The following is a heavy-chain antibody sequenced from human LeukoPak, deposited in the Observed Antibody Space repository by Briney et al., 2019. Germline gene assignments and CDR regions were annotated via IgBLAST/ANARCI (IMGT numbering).Heavy chain of an antibody. D-gene: IGHD3-3*01. J-gene: IGHJ4*02. Sequence: QPGGSLRLSCAASGFTFSSYAMHWVRQAPGKGLEWVAVISYDGSNKYYADSVKGRFTISRDNSKNTLYLQMNSLRAEDTAVYYCVRGASYDFWSGYYKLDYWGQGTLVTVSS. CDR2: ISYDGSNK. CDR1: GFTFSSYA. CDR3: VRGASYDFWSGYYKLDY. V-gene: IGHV3-30*04.